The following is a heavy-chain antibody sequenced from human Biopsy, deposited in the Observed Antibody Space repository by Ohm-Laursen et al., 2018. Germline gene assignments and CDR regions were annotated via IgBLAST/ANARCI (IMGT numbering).Heavy chain of an antibody. CDR2: INHRGST. D-gene: IGHD3-10*01. CDR1: GGSFSGYY. Sequence: GTLSLTWTVYGGSFSGYYWSWIRQPPGKGLEWIGEINHRGSTNYNPSLKSRVTISVDTSKNKFSLNLSSVTAADTAVYYCARQGDSGRSFDYWGQGTLVTVSS. V-gene: IGHV4-34*01. J-gene: IGHJ4*02. CDR3: ARQGDSGRSFDY.